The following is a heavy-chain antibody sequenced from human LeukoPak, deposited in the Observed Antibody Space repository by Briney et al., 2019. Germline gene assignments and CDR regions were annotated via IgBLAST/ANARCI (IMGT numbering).Heavy chain of an antibody. CDR2: IYYVGRT. CDR1: GGSISSSSYY. CDR3: ARHDDYYDPYLDY. Sequence: SETLSLTCTVSGGSISSSSYYWGWIRQPPGRGLEWLGSIYYVGRTYYNASLKSRVTISVGTSKNQFSLKLTSVTAADTAVYYCARHDDYYDPYLDYWSQGTLVTGSS. J-gene: IGHJ4*02. D-gene: IGHD3-22*01. V-gene: IGHV4-39*01.